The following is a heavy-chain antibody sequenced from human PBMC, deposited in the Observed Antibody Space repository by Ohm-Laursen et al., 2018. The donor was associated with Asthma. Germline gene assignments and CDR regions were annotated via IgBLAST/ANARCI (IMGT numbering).Heavy chain of an antibody. D-gene: IGHD2-8*02. J-gene: IGHJ4*02. CDR1: GFTFSNYA. V-gene: IGHV3-23*01. CDR3: ARADQYCTGGVCSTYYFDY. CDR2: ISGSGAIT. Sequence: SLRLSCTASGFTFSNYAMTWVRQAPGKGLECVSGISGSGAITYDGDSVKGRFTISRDNSKNTVFLQMNSLRAEDTAVYYCARADQYCTGGVCSTYYFDYWGQGTLVTVSS.